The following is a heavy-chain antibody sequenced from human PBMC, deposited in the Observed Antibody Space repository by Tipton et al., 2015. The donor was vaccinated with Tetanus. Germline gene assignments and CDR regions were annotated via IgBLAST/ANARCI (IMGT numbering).Heavy chain of an antibody. J-gene: IGHJ4*02. CDR2: IKQDGSEK. CDR1: GFTFSNHW. V-gene: IGHV3-7*03. CDR3: ARIHDFWSGYFDF. Sequence: SLRLSCAASGFTFSNHWMSWVRQAPGKGLEWVANIKQDGSEKYYVDSVKGRFTISRDNAKNSLYLQMNSLRAEDTAVYYCARIHDFWSGYFDFWGQGTLVSVSS. D-gene: IGHD3-3*01.